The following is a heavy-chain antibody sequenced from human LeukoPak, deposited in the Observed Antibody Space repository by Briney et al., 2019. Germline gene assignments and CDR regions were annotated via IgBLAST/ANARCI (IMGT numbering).Heavy chain of an antibody. V-gene: IGHV4-38-2*01. D-gene: IGHD3-9*01. CDR1: GYSVNSGYY. CDR2: FYHTGST. Sequence: PSETLSLTCVVSGYSVNSGYYWGWIRQPPGKGLEWIGSFYHTGSTYYNPSLKSRVTISVDASKNQVFLNLTSVTASDTAVYYCARCFDWAPPLSYYYYLDVWGKGTMVTVSS. CDR3: ARCFDWAPPLSYYYYLDV. J-gene: IGHJ6*03.